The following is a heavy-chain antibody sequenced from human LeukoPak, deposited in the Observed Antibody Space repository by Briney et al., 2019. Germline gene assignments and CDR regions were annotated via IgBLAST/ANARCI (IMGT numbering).Heavy chain of an antibody. CDR2: ILPILGQP. D-gene: IGHD2-15*01. J-gene: IGHJ3*02. CDR1: GGTFNTYV. V-gene: IGHV1-69*04. Sequence: SVKVSCTASGGTFNTYVFSWVRQAPGQGLEWMGSILPILGQPDYGQKFQGRVSITADKSTSTVYMELITLRSDDTAVYYCARGVATNHDAFNIWGQGTLVTVSS. CDR3: ARGVATNHDAFNI.